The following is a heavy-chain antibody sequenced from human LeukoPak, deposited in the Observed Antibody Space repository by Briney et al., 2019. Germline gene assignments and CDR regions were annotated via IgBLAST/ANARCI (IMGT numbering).Heavy chain of an antibody. J-gene: IGHJ4*02. V-gene: IGHV3-48*04. CDR3: ARPRGCGSSRCNNFDY. Sequence: GGSLRLSCAASGFTFSSYSMNWVRQAPGKGLEGVSYISSSGSTIYYADSVKGRVTLSRDNAKNPLYLQMNSLTAEDTAVYYCARPRGCGSSRCNNFDYWGQGTLVTVSS. CDR2: ISSSGSTI. D-gene: IGHD2-2*01. CDR1: GFTFSSYS.